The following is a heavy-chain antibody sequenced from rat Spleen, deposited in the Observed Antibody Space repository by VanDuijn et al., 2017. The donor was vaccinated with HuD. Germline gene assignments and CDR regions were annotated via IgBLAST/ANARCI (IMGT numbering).Heavy chain of an antibody. D-gene: IGHD1-9*01. V-gene: IGHV3-1*01. CDR3: ARWTYYGYNVLFDY. J-gene: IGHJ2*01. CDR2: ISYSGST. CDR1: GYSITSNY. Sequence: EVQLQESGPGLVKPSQSLSLTCSVTGYSITSNYWGWIRKFPGNKMEWIGHISYSGSTSYNPSLKSRISITRDTSKNQFFLQLNSVTTEETATYYCARWTYYGYNVLFDYWGQGVMVTVSS.